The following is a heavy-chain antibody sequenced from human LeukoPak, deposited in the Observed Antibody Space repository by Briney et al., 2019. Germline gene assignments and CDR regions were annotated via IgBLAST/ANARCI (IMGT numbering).Heavy chain of an antibody. CDR1: GYTFTGYY. CDR2: INPNSGGT. J-gene: IGHJ4*02. Sequence: ASVKVSCKASGYTFTGYYMHWVRQAPGQGLEWMGWINPNSGGTNYAQKFQGRVTMARDTSISTAYMELSRLRSDDTAVYHCARAYSGYSYGYGYFDYWGQGTLVTVSS. CDR3: ARAYSGYSYGYGYFDY. V-gene: IGHV1-2*02. D-gene: IGHD5-18*01.